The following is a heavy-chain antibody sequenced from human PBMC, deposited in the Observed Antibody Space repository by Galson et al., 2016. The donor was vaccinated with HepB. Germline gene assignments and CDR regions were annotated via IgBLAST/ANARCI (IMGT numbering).Heavy chain of an antibody. V-gene: IGHV3-48*02. CDR2: ISSSSNTI. CDR1: GFTFSSYS. D-gene: IGHD3-22*01. Sequence: SLRLSCAASGFTFSSYSMNWVRQAPGKGLEWVSYISSSSNTIYYADSVKGRFTISRDNAKNSLYLQMNSLRDEDTAVYYCARVGPEDYDSSGLDYWGQGTLVTVSP. CDR3: ARVGPEDYDSSGLDY. J-gene: IGHJ4*02.